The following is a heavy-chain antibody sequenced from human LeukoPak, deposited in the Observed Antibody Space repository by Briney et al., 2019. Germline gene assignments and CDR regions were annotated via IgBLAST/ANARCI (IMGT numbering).Heavy chain of an antibody. V-gene: IGHV5-10-1*01. CDR1: GYSFTSYW. CDR3: ARRGPRSGSSGYRYFDL. J-gene: IGHJ2*01. D-gene: IGHD1-26*01. CDR2: IYPSDSYT. Sequence: ESLRISCKGSGYSFTSYWISWVRQMPGKGLEWMGRIYPSDSYTNYSPSFQGHVTISADKSISTAYLQWSSLKASDTAMYYCARRGPRSGSSGYRYFDLWGRGTLVTVSS.